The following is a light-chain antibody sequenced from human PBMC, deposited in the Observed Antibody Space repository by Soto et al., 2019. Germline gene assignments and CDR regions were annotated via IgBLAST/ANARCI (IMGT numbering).Light chain of an antibody. CDR1: SSNIGSNY. CDR2: SNN. Sequence: QSVLTQPPSASGTPGQRVTISCSGSSSNIGSNYVYWYQQLPGTAPKLLIYSNNQRPSGVPDRFSGSKSGTSASLAISGLRSEDEADYYCAAWDDSLSGLGVFGGGTKVTVL. J-gene: IGLJ3*02. CDR3: AAWDDSLSGLGV. V-gene: IGLV1-47*02.